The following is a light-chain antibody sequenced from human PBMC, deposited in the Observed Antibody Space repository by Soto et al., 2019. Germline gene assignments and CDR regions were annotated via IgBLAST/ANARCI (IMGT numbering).Light chain of an antibody. J-gene: IGKJ4*01. CDR2: DAS. Sequence: EIVVTQSPATLSLSPGETATLSCRASQSVSRSLAWYQQKPGQTPRLLIYDASNRATGIPARFSGSGSGTDFTLTVSSLEPEDFAVYYCQQRSSWPLTFGGGTKVEIK. CDR3: QQRSSWPLT. V-gene: IGKV3-11*01. CDR1: QSVSRS.